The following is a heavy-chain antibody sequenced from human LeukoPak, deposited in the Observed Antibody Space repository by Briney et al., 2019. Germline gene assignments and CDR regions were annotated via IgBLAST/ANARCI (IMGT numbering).Heavy chain of an antibody. Sequence: GGSLRLSCAASGFNIRDHYMGWIRQAPGKGLEWVSVIYSGGSTYYADSVKGRFTISRDNSKNTLYLQMNSLRAEDTAVYYCAALIYGSGSYDHNYWGQGTLVTVSS. CDR1: GFNIRDHY. V-gene: IGHV3-66*01. CDR3: AALIYGSGSYDHNY. CDR2: IYSGGST. D-gene: IGHD3-10*01. J-gene: IGHJ4*02.